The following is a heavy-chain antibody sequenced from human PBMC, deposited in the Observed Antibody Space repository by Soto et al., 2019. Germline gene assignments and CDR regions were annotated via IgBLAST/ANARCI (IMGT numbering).Heavy chain of an antibody. D-gene: IGHD5-18*01. J-gene: IGHJ5*02. Sequence: SQTLSLTCAISGDSVSTNNAGWNWIRQSPSRGLEWLGRTYYSSKWYNDYAVSVRSRITIISDTSKNQFSLQLSSVTPEDTGVYYCARGWLQTCFDPWGQGTRVTVSS. CDR3: ARGWLQTCFDP. CDR1: GDSVSTNNAG. CDR2: TYYSSKWYN. V-gene: IGHV6-1*01.